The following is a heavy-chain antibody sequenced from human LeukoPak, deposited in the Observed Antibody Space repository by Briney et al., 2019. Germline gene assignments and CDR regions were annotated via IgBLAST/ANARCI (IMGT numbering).Heavy chain of an antibody. CDR2: IKSDGST. CDR3: ARAPSEIGGYYPEYFRH. Sequence: PGGSLRLSCAASGFTFISYGMQWVRQAPGKGLVWVSRIKSDGSTNYADSVKGRFTISRDNAKNTVSLQMNSLRPEDTGVYYCARAPSEIGGYYPEYFRHWGQGTLVTVSS. D-gene: IGHD3-22*01. V-gene: IGHV3-74*01. J-gene: IGHJ1*01. CDR1: GFTFISYG.